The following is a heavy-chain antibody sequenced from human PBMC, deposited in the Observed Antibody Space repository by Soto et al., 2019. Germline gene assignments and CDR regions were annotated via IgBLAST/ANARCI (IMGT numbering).Heavy chain of an antibody. J-gene: IGHJ5*02. CDR2: IYYSGST. CDR3: ARDNGPQVDP. Sequence: QVQLQESGPGLVKPSETLSLTCTVSGGSISSYYWSWIRQPPGKGLEWIGYIYYSGSTKYNPSLKSRVTISVATSKHQFSLQLSSVTAADTAVYYCARDNGPQVDPWGQGTLVTVSS. V-gene: IGHV4-59*01. CDR1: GGSISSYY. D-gene: IGHD2-8*01.